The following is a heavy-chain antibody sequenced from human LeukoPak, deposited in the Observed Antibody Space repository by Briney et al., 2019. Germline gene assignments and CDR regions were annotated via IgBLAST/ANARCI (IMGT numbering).Heavy chain of an antibody. CDR1: GGSISSGGYY. V-gene: IGHV4-31*03. Sequence: PSQTLSLTCTVSGGSISSGGYYWSWIRQHPGKGLEWIGEINHSGSTNYNPSLKSRVAISVDTSKNQFSLKLSSVTAADTAVYYCARVSIWSGQRFDPWGQGTLVTVSS. CDR2: INHSGST. D-gene: IGHD3-3*01. J-gene: IGHJ5*02. CDR3: ARVSIWSGQRFDP.